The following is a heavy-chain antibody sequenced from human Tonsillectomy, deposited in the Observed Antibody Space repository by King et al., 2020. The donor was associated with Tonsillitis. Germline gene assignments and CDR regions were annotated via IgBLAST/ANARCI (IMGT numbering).Heavy chain of an antibody. CDR1: GYNFTTYW. Sequence: VQLVESGTEVKKPGESLKISCKGSGYNFTTYWIGWVRQMPGKGLEWMGITYPGDSGTRYSPSFQGQVTISADKSIITAYSQWSSLKASDTAIYYCARHAWNNYYFDYWGQGTLVTVSS. D-gene: IGHD1/OR15-1a*01. CDR3: ARHAWNNYYFDY. CDR2: TYPGDSGT. J-gene: IGHJ4*02. V-gene: IGHV5-51*01.